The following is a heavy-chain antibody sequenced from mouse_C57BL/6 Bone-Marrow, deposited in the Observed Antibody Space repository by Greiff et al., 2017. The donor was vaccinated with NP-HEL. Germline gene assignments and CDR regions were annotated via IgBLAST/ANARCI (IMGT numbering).Heavy chain of an antibody. Sequence: EVHLVESGGGLVKPGGSLKLSCAASGFTFSDYGMHWVRQAPEKGLEWVAYISSGSSTIYYADTVKGRFTISRDNAKHTLFLQMTSLRSEDTAMYYCARDYYGSSYVYAMDYWGQGTSVTVSS. D-gene: IGHD1-1*01. J-gene: IGHJ4*01. CDR1: GFTFSDYG. CDR3: ARDYYGSSYVYAMDY. V-gene: IGHV5-17*01. CDR2: ISSGSSTI.